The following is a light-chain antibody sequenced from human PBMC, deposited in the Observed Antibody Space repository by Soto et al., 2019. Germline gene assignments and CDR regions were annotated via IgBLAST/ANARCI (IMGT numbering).Light chain of an antibody. CDR2: DAS. CDR1: RSVTTF. V-gene: IGKV3-11*01. Sequence: EIVLTQSPATLSLSPGERATLSCRASRSVTTFLAWYQQKPGQAPRLLLYDASKRATGVPTRFSGSGSGTDFTLTISSLEPEYFAVYYGQQRTNWPLTCGGGTKVERK. J-gene: IGKJ4*01. CDR3: QQRTNWPLT.